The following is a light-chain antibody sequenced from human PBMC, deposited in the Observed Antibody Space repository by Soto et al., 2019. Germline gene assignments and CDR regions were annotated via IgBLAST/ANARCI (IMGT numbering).Light chain of an antibody. V-gene: IGKV3-20*01. CDR2: GAS. CDR3: QQYSSSPQT. Sequence: EIVLTQSPGTLSLSPGERATLSCRASQSVSRSNLAWYQQKPGQAPRLLIYGASSRATGIPDRFSGSGSGTDFTLTISRLEPEDFAVYYCQQYSSSPQTFGQPTKVEIK. CDR1: QSVSRSN. J-gene: IGKJ1*01.